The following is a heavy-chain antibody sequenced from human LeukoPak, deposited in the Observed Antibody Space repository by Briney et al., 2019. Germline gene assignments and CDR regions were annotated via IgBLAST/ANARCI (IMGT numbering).Heavy chain of an antibody. CDR1: GFSNADYG. J-gene: IGHJ4*02. Sequence: PGGSLRLSCVGAGFSNADYGMSWVRQGPGKGLEWVAGIDWNGDALQYADSVKGRFTISRDNAKNSLYLQMDILRPEDTGVYYCARDLSATWYSLAYWGKGTLVTVSS. V-gene: IGHV3-20*04. CDR2: IDWNGDAL. D-gene: IGHD2-21*02. CDR3: ARDLSATWYSLAY.